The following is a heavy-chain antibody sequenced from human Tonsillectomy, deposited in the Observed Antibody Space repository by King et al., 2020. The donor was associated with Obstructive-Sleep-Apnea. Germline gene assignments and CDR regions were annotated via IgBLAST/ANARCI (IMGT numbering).Heavy chain of an antibody. V-gene: IGHV4-34*01. D-gene: IGHD1-26*01. CDR1: GGSFSGYY. Sequence: VQLQQWGAGLLKPSETLSLTCAVYGGSFSGYYWSWIRQPPEKGLEWIGEINHSGRTNYNSSLQSRVTISVDTSKNQFSLNLSSVTAADTAVYYCARGGSGSYFIWGQGNLVTVSS. J-gene: IGHJ4*02. CDR2: INHSGRT. CDR3: ARGGSGSYFI.